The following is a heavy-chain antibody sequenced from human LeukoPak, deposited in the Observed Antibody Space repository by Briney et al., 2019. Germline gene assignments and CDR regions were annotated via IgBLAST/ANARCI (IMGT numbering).Heavy chain of an antibody. Sequence: SETLSLTCTVSGGSISSYYWSWIRQSPGKGPEWIGYIHYSGTTNYNPSLKSRVTILADTSKNQFSLNLSSVTAADTAVYYCARAPGTVASIFDYWGQGTLVTVSS. D-gene: IGHD5-12*01. CDR3: ARAPGTVASIFDY. J-gene: IGHJ4*02. CDR2: IHYSGTT. V-gene: IGHV4-59*01. CDR1: GGSISSYY.